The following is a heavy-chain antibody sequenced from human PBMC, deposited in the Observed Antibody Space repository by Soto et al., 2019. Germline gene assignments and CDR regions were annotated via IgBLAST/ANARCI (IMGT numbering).Heavy chain of an antibody. D-gene: IGHD2-8*02. J-gene: IGHJ4*02. CDR1: GGSFSGYY. CDR3: ARDKITGLFDY. CDR2: INHSGNT. V-gene: IGHV4-34*01. Sequence: QVQLQQWGAGLLKPSETLSLTCAVYGGSFSGYYWTWIRQPPGTGLEWIGEINHSGNTNYNPSLKSRVTISVDTSKNHFSLKLTSVTAADTAVYYCARDKITGLFDYWGQGTLVTVSS.